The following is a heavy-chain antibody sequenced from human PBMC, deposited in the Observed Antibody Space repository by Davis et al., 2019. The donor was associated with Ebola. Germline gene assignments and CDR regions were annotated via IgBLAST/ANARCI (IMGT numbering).Heavy chain of an antibody. CDR1: GFTFDDYA. CDR3: AKDRFYDSSLLDY. V-gene: IGHV3-9*01. CDR2: ISWNSGNI. Sequence: PGGSLRLSCAASGFTFDDYAMHWVRQAPGKGLEWVSGISWNSGNIGYADSVKGRFTISRDNAKNSLYLQMNSLRAEDTALYYCAKDRFYDSSLLDYWGQGTLVTVSS. J-gene: IGHJ4*02. D-gene: IGHD3-22*01.